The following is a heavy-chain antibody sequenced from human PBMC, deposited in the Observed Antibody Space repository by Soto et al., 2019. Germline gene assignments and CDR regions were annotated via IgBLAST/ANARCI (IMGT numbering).Heavy chain of an antibody. J-gene: IGHJ4*02. D-gene: IGHD3-10*01. CDR2: ISGSGGST. V-gene: IGHV3-23*02. CDR3: AKGAQYHGSWNYVPLDY. CDR1: GFTFTTYG. Sequence: EVQLLESGGGLVQPGGSLRLSCAASGFTFTTYGMSWVRQTPGKGLEWVSAISGSGGSTYYCDSVKGRFTISRDNSKNTLYLQMNSLRADDTAVYYCAKGAQYHGSWNYVPLDYWGQGSLVTVSS.